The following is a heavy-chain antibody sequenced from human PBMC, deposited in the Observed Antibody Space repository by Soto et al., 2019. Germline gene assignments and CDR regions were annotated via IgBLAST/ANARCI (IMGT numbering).Heavy chain of an antibody. Sequence: GESLKISCQGSGYIFTTYWITWVRQMPGKGLEWMGRIDTSDSYTNYSPSFRGHVTISVDTSNNSAYLQWSSLEASDTAVYYCARGRGYSYGLDPWGQGTLVTVSS. D-gene: IGHD5-18*01. CDR2: IDTSDSYT. CDR3: ARGRGYSYGLDP. J-gene: IGHJ5*02. CDR1: GYIFTTYW. V-gene: IGHV5-10-1*01.